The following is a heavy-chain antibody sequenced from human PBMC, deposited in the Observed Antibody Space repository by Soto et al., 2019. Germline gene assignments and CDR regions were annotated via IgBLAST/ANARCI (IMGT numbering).Heavy chain of an antibody. J-gene: IGHJ5*02. D-gene: IGHD3-16*01. CDR2: ITPGNGTT. CDR1: GYTFSPYA. Sequence: QVQLVQSGAEVKNPGASVDVSCRASGYTFSPYAIHWVRQAPGQGLEWMGWITPGNGTTKYSQRFQGRITITTDTSANTASMELSSLTSEDTAVYYCLLGGGNCRPWGQGALVIVSP. CDR3: LLGGGNCRP. V-gene: IGHV1-3*01.